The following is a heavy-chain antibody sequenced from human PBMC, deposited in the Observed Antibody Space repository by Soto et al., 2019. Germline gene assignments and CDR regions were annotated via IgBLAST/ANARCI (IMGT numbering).Heavy chain of an antibody. J-gene: IGHJ6*02. CDR2: IIPIFGTA. CDR1: GGTFSSYA. D-gene: IGHD3-3*01. Sequence: GASVKVSCKASGGTFSSYAISWVRQAPGQGLEWMGGIIPIFGTANYAQKFQGRVTITADESTSTAYMELSSLRSEDTAVYYCARPNYDFWSGYYTAYYGMDVWGQGTTVTVSS. V-gene: IGHV1-69*13. CDR3: ARPNYDFWSGYYTAYYGMDV.